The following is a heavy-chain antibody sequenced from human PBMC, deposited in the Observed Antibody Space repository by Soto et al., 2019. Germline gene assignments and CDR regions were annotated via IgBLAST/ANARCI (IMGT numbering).Heavy chain of an antibody. CDR3: ARGRGSTGYLGREHYFDY. D-gene: IGHD2-2*01. J-gene: IGHJ4*02. CDR1: GFSVTNNY. Sequence: EVQVVESGGGLVRPGGSLRLSCAASGFSVTNNYMNWVRQAPGKGLEWVSIIDIGGNTYYADSVKDRFTISRDNSRNTLYLHMVSLRAEDTAVYYCARGRGSTGYLGREHYFDYWGQGTLVTVSP. V-gene: IGHV3-66*01. CDR2: IDIGGNT.